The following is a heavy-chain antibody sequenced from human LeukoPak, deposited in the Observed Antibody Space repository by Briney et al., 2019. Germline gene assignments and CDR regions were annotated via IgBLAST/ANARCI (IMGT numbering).Heavy chain of an antibody. V-gene: IGHV3-7*01. CDR3: AKGSWGDD. D-gene: IGHD7-27*01. CDR1: GFTFSTYW. J-gene: IGHJ4*02. Sequence: GGSLRLSCAASGFTFSTYWMSWVRQTPGKGLEWVANINHDGSEKYYVDSVKGRFTISRDNAKNSVFLQMNSLRAEDRAVYYCAKGSWGDDWGQGTLVTVSS. CDR2: INHDGSEK.